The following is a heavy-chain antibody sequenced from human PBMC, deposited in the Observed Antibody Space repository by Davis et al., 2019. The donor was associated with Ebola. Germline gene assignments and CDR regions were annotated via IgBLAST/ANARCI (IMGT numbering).Heavy chain of an antibody. CDR2: ISPSAGST. V-gene: IGHV3-23*01. J-gene: IGHJ3*02. CDR1: GFSFSSYA. CDR3: AKDLGTSGIFDM. D-gene: IGHD1-7*01. Sequence: PGGSLRLSCATSGFSFSSYAMSWVRQAPGRGLEWVSCISPSAGSTFYVDSVNGRFTISRDNSKSTLYLQMNTLRAEDTAVYFCAKDLGTSGIFDMLGQGTVVTVSS.